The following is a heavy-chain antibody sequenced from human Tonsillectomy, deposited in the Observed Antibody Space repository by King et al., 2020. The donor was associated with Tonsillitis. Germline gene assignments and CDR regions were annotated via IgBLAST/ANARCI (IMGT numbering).Heavy chain of an antibody. V-gene: IGHV3-30*02. CDR1: GFTFSSYG. Sequence: VQLVESGGGVVQPGGSLRLSCAASGFTFSSYGMHWVRQAPGKGLEWVAFIRYDGSNKYYADSVKGRFTISRDNSKNTLYLQMNSLRAADTAVYYCAKDQVGVLWFGESSDPYWGQGTLVTVSS. CDR3: AKDQVGVLWFGESSDPY. J-gene: IGHJ4*02. D-gene: IGHD3-10*01. CDR2: IRYDGSNK.